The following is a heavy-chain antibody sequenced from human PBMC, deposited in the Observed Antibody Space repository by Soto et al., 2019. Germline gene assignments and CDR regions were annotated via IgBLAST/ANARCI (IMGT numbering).Heavy chain of an antibody. J-gene: IGHJ5*02. Sequence: EVQLVESGGRLVQRGGSLRRSCSGSGFIFGDHVMDWVRQAPGKGLEWVAGISGSGNSPFFRDSVKGRFTISRDNSKNTVYLEMNNLRDEDSAMYFCARGTHSYSGSHELDAWGLGTLVTVSS. CDR2: ISGSGNSP. D-gene: IGHD1-26*01. V-gene: IGHV3-23*04. CDR1: GFIFGDHV. CDR3: ARGTHSYSGSHELDA.